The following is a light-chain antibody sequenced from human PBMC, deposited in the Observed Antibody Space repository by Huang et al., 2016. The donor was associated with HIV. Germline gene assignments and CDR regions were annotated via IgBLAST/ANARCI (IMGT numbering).Light chain of an antibody. CDR3: QQYYSIPIT. V-gene: IGKV4-1*01. J-gene: IGKJ5*01. Sequence: DIVMTQSPDSLAVSLGERATINCKSSQSVLYNSDNKNYLAWYQQQPGQPPRLLIYWASTRESGVPDRFSGRGSGTDFTLTISSLQAEDVAVYYCQQYYSIPITFGHGTRLEIK. CDR1: QSVLYNSDNKNY. CDR2: WAS.